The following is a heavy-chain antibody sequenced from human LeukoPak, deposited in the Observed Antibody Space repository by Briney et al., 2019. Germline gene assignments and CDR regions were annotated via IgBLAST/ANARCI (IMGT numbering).Heavy chain of an antibody. V-gene: IGHV1-69*13. CDR1: GGTFSSHA. CDR3: ARAPITIPYGGMDV. J-gene: IGHJ6*04. D-gene: IGHD3-9*01. Sequence: ASVKVSCKASGGTFSSHAISWVRQAPGQGLKWMGGIIPIFGATNYAQKFQGRVTITADESTSTAYMELSSLRSEDTAVYYCARAPITIPYGGMDVWGKGTTVTVSS. CDR2: IIPIFGAT.